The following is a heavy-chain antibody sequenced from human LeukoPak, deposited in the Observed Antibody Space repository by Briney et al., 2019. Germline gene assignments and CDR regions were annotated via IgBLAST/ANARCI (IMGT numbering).Heavy chain of an antibody. Sequence: SETPSLTCTVSGGSISSYYWSWIRQPPGKGLEWIGYIYYSGSTNYNPSLKSRVTISVDTSKNQFSLKLSSVTAVDTAIYYCARLSYYGDMDVWGKGTTVTISS. CDR3: ARLSYYGDMDV. V-gene: IGHV4-59*01. CDR2: IYYSGST. J-gene: IGHJ6*03. D-gene: IGHD1-26*01. CDR1: GGSISSYY.